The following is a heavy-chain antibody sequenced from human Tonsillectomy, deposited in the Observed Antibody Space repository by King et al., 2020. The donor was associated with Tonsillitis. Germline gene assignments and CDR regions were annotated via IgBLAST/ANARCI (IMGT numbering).Heavy chain of an antibody. CDR1: GFTFSSYS. CDR3: ARTYYYDSSGYYGP. V-gene: IGHV3-48*01. J-gene: IGHJ5*02. CDR2: ISSSSSTI. Sequence: VQLVESGGGLVQPGGSLRLSCAASGFTFSSYSKNWVRQAPGKGLEWVSYISSSSSTIYYADSVKGRFTISRDNAKNSLYLQMNSLRADDTAVYYCARTYYYDSSGYYGPWGQGTLVTVSS. D-gene: IGHD3-22*01.